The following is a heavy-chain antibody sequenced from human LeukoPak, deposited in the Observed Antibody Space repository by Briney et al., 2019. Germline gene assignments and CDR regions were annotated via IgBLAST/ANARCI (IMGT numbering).Heavy chain of an antibody. D-gene: IGHD1-26*01. V-gene: IGHV4-61*02. CDR1: GGSISSGSYY. CDR3: AGYQAGLGGGYFDY. CDR2: IYTSGST. Sequence: SETLSLTCTVSGGSISSGSYYWSWIRQPAGKGLEWIGCIYTSGSTNYNPSLKSRVTISVDTSKNQFSLKLSSVTAADTAVYYCAGYQAGLGGGYFDYWGQGTLVTVSS. J-gene: IGHJ4*02.